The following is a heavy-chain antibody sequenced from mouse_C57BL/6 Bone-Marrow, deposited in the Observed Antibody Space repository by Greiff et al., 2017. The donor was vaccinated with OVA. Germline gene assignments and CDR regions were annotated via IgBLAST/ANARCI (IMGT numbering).Heavy chain of an antibody. Sequence: QVQLQQSGAELVRPGTSVKLSCKASGYTFTSYWMHWVKQRPGQVLEWIGVIDPSDSYTNYNQKFKGKATLTVDTSSSTAYMQLSSLTSEDAAVYYCAREEDYDDAMDYWGQGTSVTVSS. V-gene: IGHV1-59*01. J-gene: IGHJ4*01. CDR1: GYTFTSYW. D-gene: IGHD2-4*01. CDR3: AREEDYDDAMDY. CDR2: IDPSDSYT.